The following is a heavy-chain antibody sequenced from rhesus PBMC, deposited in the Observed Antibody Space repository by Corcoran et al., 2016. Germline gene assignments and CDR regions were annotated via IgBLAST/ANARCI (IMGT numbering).Heavy chain of an antibody. J-gene: IGHJ6*01. V-gene: IGHV3S25*01. CDR1: GFTFSSYW. Sequence: EVQLVESGGGLVQPGGSLRLSCAASGFTFSSYWMYWVRQAPGKGLGWVSYISKGGGSTYYADSVKGRFTISRDNSKNTLSLQMNSLRAEDTAVYYCAKPYGLDSWGQGVVVTVSS. CDR3: AKPYGLDS. CDR2: ISKGGGST.